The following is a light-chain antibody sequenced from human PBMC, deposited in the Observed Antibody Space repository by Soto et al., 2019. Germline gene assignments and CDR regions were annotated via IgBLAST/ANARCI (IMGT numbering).Light chain of an antibody. CDR1: QSVSSSY. V-gene: IGKV3-20*01. J-gene: IGKJ4*01. CDR3: QQYGSSPVLT. Sequence: EIVLTQSPGTLSLSPGERATLSCRASQSVSSSYLAWYQQKPGQAPRLLIYGASSRATGIPDWFSGSGSGTDFTLTISRLEPEDFAVYYCQQYGSSPVLTFGGGTKVEIK. CDR2: GAS.